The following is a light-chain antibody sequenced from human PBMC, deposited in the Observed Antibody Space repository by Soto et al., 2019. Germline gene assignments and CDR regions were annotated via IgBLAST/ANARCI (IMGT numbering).Light chain of an antibody. CDR3: MHGTHLTHT. Sequence: IVLPQTPLSSPVTLGQPASISCRSSQSLVVTDVDPYLSWLQQRPGQPPRPLIYKLSTRFSGVPDRFSGSGAGTDCTLKLSRLEAEDVGVYYCMHGTHLTHTLGQGSKLVIK. J-gene: IGKJ2*01. V-gene: IGKV2-24*01. CDR2: KLS. CDR1: QSLVVTDVDPY.